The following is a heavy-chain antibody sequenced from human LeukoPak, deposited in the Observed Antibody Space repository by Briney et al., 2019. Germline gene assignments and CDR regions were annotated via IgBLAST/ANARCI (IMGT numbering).Heavy chain of an antibody. CDR3: ARIPPGYYGYYFDY. J-gene: IGHJ4*02. CDR2: IKQDGGNEK. Sequence: GGSLRLSCAASGFSFNNYWMSWVRQAPGKGLEWVANIKQDGGNEKYYVDSVKGRFTISRDNAKNSLYLQMNSLRAEDTAVYYCARIPPGYYGYYFDYWGQGTLVTVSS. D-gene: IGHD3-9*01. V-gene: IGHV3-7*01. CDR1: GFSFNNYW.